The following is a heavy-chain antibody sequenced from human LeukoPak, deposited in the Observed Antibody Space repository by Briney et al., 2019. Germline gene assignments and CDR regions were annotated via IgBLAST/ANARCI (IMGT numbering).Heavy chain of an antibody. D-gene: IGHD5-18*01. CDR1: GFTVSSKY. CDR3: ASSDRRGYSYGAFDY. CDR2: IHSDGST. J-gene: IGHJ4*02. V-gene: IGHV3-53*01. Sequence: GGSLRLSCAASGFTVSSKYMSWVRQAPGKGLGWDSLIHSDGSTYYADSVKGRFTISRDNSKNTLYLQMNSLRAEDTAVYYCASSDRRGYSYGAFDYWGQGTLVTVSS.